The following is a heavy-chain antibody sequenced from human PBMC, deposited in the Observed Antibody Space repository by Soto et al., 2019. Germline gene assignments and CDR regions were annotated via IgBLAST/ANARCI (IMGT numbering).Heavy chain of an antibody. V-gene: IGHV3-48*01. CDR3: ARLRDQLGY. Sequence: EVQLVESGGGLVQPGGSLRLSCAASGFTFSSYSMNWVRQAPGKGLEWVSYISSSSSTIYYADSVKGRFTISRDNAKNALYLQMNSLRAEDTAVYYCARLRDQLGYWGQGTLVTVSS. J-gene: IGHJ4*02. CDR2: ISSSSSTI. CDR1: GFTFSSYS.